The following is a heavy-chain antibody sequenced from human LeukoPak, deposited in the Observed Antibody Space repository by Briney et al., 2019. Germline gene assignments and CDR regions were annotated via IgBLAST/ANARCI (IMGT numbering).Heavy chain of an antibody. CDR3: ARMSSYCDY. V-gene: IGHV3-7*01. J-gene: IGHJ4*02. Sequence: HTGGSLRLSCVASGFTFSSHHMNWVRQTPGKGLESVATIKPDGSEKYYVDSVKGRFTISRDNAKSSLYLQMNSLRAEDTGVYFCARMSSYCDYWGQGTPVTVSS. CDR2: IKPDGSEK. CDR1: GFTFSSHH. D-gene: IGHD2-2*01.